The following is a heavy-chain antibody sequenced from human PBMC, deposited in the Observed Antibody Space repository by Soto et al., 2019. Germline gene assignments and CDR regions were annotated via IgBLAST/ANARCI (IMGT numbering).Heavy chain of an antibody. CDR2: VKTKSDGWAT. CDR1: GVVFSNAW. Sequence: GVSLRLSCTVSGVVFSNAWMNWVRRRPGKGLEWVGHVKTKSDGWATDYAAPVKGRFTMSRDDSKNTVYLEMSGLKAEDTGIYYCSTGYSTGWYVGHGGQGTLVTVS. V-gene: IGHV3-15*07. D-gene: IGHD6-19*01. CDR3: STGYSTGWYVGH. J-gene: IGHJ4*02.